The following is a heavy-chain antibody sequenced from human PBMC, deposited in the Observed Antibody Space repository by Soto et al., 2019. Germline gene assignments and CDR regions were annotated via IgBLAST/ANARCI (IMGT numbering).Heavy chain of an antibody. CDR2: IYYSGST. Sequence: PSETLSLTCTVSGGSISSSSYYWGWIRQPPGKGLEWIGSIYYSGSTYYNPSLKSRVTISVDTSKNQFSLKLSSVTAADTAVYYCASYSSSWYFEYFDYWGQGTLVTVSS. V-gene: IGHV4-39*01. CDR1: GGSISSSSYY. D-gene: IGHD6-13*01. J-gene: IGHJ4*02. CDR3: ASYSSSWYFEYFDY.